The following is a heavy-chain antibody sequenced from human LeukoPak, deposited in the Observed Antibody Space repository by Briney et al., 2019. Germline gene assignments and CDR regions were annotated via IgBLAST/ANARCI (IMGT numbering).Heavy chain of an antibody. V-gene: IGHV3-23*01. J-gene: IGHJ4*02. CDR2: ISGSGGST. CDR3: ASVDMPDY. Sequence: GVSLRLSYAACGFTFSSYAMSWVRQAPGKGLEWVSAISGSGGSTYYAGSVKGRFTISRDNSKNTLYLQMNSLRAEDTAVYYCASVDMPDYWGQGTLVTVSS. CDR1: GFTFSSYA. D-gene: IGHD5-12*01.